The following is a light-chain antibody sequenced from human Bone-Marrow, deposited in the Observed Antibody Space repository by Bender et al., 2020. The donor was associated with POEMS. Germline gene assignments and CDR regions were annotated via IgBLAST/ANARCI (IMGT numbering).Light chain of an antibody. V-gene: IGLV2-14*02. CDR1: YSDIGSYKF. Sequence: QSALTQPASVSGSPGQSITISCTGTYSDIGSYKFVSWYQQHPGKAPKLMIYEGTKRPSGVSNRFSGSKSGNTASLTISGLQAEDESDYYCSSYTTDSTYVFGTGTKVTVL. CDR3: SSYTTDSTYV. J-gene: IGLJ1*01. CDR2: EGT.